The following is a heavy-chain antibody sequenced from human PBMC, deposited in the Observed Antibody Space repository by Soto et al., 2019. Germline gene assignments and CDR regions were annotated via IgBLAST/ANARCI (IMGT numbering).Heavy chain of an antibody. D-gene: IGHD5-18*01. J-gene: IGHJ4*02. Sequence: GASVKVSCKASGYTFTGYYMHWVRQAPGQGLEWMGWINPNSGGTNYAQKFQGRVTMTRDTSISTAYMELSRLRSDDTAVYYCARVRRNTAMGRWYFDYWGQGTLVTVSS. CDR2: INPNSGGT. V-gene: IGHV1-2*02. CDR3: ARVRRNTAMGRWYFDY. CDR1: GYTFTGYY.